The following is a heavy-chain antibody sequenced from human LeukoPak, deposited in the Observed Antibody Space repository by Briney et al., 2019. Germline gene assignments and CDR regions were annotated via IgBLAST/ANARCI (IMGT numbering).Heavy chain of an antibody. Sequence: GGSLRLSCAASGFTFSSYAMTWVRQAPGKGLEWVSSISASGGGTYYADSVKGRFTISRDNSKNTLYLQMNSLRAEDTAVYYCAKDYSGYDWALYWGQGTLVTVSS. J-gene: IGHJ4*02. CDR1: GFTFSSYA. D-gene: IGHD5-12*01. V-gene: IGHV3-23*01. CDR2: ISASGGGT. CDR3: AKDYSGYDWALY.